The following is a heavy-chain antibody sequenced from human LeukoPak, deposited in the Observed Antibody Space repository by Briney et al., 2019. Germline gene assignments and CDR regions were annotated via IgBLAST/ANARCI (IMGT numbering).Heavy chain of an antibody. J-gene: IGHJ4*02. CDR1: SGSISTSNYY. V-gene: IGHV4-39*07. D-gene: IGHD5-24*01. CDR3: ARRGWLQFTLQTFDY. CDR2: IFYSGST. Sequence: PSETLSLTCTVSSGSISTSNYYWGWVRQPPGKALEWIGNIFYSGSTYYSPSLKSRVTISLDTSRNQFSLKLNSVTAADTAVYYCARRGWLQFTLQTFDYWGQGTLVTVSS.